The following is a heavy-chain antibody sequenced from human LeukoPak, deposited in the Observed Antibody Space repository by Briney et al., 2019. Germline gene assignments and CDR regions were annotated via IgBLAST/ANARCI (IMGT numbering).Heavy chain of an antibody. D-gene: IGHD5-18*01. V-gene: IGHV4-34*01. CDR1: GGSFSGYY. J-gene: IGHJ4*02. CDR2: INHSGST. CDR3: ARLSAMALFDY. Sequence: PSETLSLTCAVYGGSFSGYYWSWIRQPPGKGLEWIGEINHSGSTNYNPSLKSRVTISVDTSKNQFSLKLSSVTAADTAVYYCARLSAMALFDYWGQGTLVTVSS.